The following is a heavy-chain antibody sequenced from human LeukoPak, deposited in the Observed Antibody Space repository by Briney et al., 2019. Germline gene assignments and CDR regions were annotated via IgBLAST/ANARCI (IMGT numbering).Heavy chain of an antibody. CDR3: ARGNPNYYGSGSFNPPYDY. CDR1: GGSISSYY. Sequence: PSETLSLTCTVSGGSISSYYWSWIRQPPGKGLEWIGYIYYSGSTNYNPSLKSRVTISVDTSKNQFSLKLSSVTAADTAVYYCARGNPNYYGSGSFNPPYDYWGQGTLVTVSS. J-gene: IGHJ4*02. CDR2: IYYSGST. D-gene: IGHD3-10*01. V-gene: IGHV4-59*01.